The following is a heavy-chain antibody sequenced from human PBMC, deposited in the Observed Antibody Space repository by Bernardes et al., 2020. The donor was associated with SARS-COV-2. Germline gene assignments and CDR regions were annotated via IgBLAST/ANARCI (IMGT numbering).Heavy chain of an antibody. CDR3: AKDGLNGDGHYY. CDR2: IKRDGSET. J-gene: IGHJ4*02. V-gene: IGHV3-7*03. D-gene: IGHD7-27*01. CDR1: GFDFSDYW. Sequence: GGSLRLSCAGSGFDFSDYWMTWVRQAPGKGLEWVANIKRDGSETYYVDSVKGRFTVSRDNSKNTLFLQMNSLRAEDTAVYYCAKDGLNGDGHYYWGQGTLVAVSS.